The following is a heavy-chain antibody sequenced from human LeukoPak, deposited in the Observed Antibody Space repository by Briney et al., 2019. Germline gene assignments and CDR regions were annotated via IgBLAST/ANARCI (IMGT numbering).Heavy chain of an antibody. Sequence: PSETLSLTCTVSGYSISSGYYWGWIRQPPGKGLEWIGIIYHSGRTDYNPSLKSRVTISVDTSKNQFSLNLSSVTAADTAVYYCARQKYGDYRNAFDIWGQGRMVTVSS. CDR2: IYHSGRT. J-gene: IGHJ3*02. CDR1: GYSISSGYY. CDR3: ARQKYGDYRNAFDI. V-gene: IGHV4-38-2*02. D-gene: IGHD4-17*01.